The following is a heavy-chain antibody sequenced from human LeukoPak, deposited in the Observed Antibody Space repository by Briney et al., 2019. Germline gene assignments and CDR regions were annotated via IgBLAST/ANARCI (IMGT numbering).Heavy chain of an antibody. J-gene: IGHJ4*02. CDR2: ISGSGGST. V-gene: IGHV3-23*01. Sequence: GGSLRLSCAASGFTFSSYVMSWVRQAPGKGLEWVSAISGSGGSTYYADYVKGRFTISRDNSKNTLYLQMNSLRAEDTAVYYCARDLRSSGYYAFDYWGQGTLVTVSS. CDR3: ARDLRSSGYYAFDY. CDR1: GFTFSSYV. D-gene: IGHD3-22*01.